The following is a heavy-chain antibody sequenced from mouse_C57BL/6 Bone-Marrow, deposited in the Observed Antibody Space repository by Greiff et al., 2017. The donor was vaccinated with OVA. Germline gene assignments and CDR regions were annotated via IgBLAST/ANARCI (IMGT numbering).Heavy chain of an antibody. J-gene: IGHJ2*01. D-gene: IGHD1-1*01. Sequence: QVQLQQSGPGLVAPSQSLSITCTVSGFSLTSYAISWVRQPPGKGLEWLGVIWTGGGTNYNSALKSRLSISKDNSKSQVFLKMNSLQTDDTARYYCARNVYYYGSSPQFDYWGQGTTLTVSS. CDR3: ARNVYYYGSSPQFDY. CDR2: IWTGGGT. CDR1: GFSLTSYA. V-gene: IGHV2-9-1*01.